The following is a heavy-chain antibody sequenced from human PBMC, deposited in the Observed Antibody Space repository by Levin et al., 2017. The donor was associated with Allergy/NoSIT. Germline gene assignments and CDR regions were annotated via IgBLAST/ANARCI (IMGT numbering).Heavy chain of an antibody. Sequence: PSQTLSLTCTVSGGSISSSSYWSWIRQPPGKGLEWIGYIYYSGSTNYNPSLKSRVTISVDTSKNQFSLKLSSVTAADTAVYYCARLSGAAAAHNWFDPWGQGTLVTVSS. CDR1: GGSISSSSY. D-gene: IGHD6-13*01. V-gene: IGHV4-59*08. CDR3: ARLSGAAAAHNWFDP. CDR2: IYYSGST. J-gene: IGHJ5*02.